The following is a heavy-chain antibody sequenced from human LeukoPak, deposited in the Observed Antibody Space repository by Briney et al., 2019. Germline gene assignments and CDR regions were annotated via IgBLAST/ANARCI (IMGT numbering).Heavy chain of an antibody. J-gene: IGHJ4*02. Sequence: GASVKVSCKAYGGTFSSYAISWVRQAPGQGLEWMGGIIPIFGTANYAQKFQGTVTITADESTSTAYMELSSLRSEDTAVYYCARARGRSIAARGGFAFDYWGQGTLVTVSS. CDR1: GGTFSSYA. D-gene: IGHD6-6*01. CDR2: IIPIFGTA. CDR3: ARARGRSIAARGGFAFDY. V-gene: IGHV1-69*13.